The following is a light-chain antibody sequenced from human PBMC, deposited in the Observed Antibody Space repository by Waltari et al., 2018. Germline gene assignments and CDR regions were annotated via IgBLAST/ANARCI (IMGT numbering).Light chain of an antibody. V-gene: IGLV2-11*01. CDR2: DVT. CDR1: GRDVGNFNP. CDR3: CSYAGIWV. J-gene: IGLJ3*02. Sequence: QSALTQPRSVSGSPGQSVTISCAGTGRDVGNFNPVSWYQQHPGKAPKLVIFDVTQRPSGVPDRFSGSKSGTSASLTVSGLQAEDEADYYCCSYAGIWVFGGGTKLTVL.